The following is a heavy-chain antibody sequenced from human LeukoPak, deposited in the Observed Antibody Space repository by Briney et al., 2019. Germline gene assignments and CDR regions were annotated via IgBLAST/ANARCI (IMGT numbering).Heavy chain of an antibody. CDR2: IYHSGST. V-gene: IGHV4-38-2*02. D-gene: IGHD2-15*01. CDR1: GYSISSGYY. Sequence: SETLSLTCTVSGYSISSGYYWGWIRQPPGKGLEWIGSIYHSGSTYHNPSLKSRVTISVDTSKNQFSLKLRSVTAADTAVYYCARVICSGGSCRFDYWGQGTLVTVSS. CDR3: ARVICSGGSCRFDY. J-gene: IGHJ4*02.